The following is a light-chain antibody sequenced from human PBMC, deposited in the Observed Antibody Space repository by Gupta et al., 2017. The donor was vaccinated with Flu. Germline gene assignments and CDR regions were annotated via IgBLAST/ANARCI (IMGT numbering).Light chain of an antibody. J-gene: IGLJ2*01. CDR1: SSDVGGYNY. CDR3: SSYTSSSTRV. CDR2: DVS. V-gene: IGLV2-14*01. Sequence: ALPQPASVSGSPVQSLTISCTGTSSDVGGYNYVSCYPQHPGKAPKLMVYDVSNRPPGVSIRFSGSKPVNTASLTISGLQEEDEADYYSSSYTSSSTRVFGGGTKLTVL.